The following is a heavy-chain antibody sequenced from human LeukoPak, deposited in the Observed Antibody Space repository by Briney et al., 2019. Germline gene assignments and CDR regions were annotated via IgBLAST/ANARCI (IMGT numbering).Heavy chain of an antibody. V-gene: IGHV5-51*01. CDR1: GYSFTSYW. CDR3: ARLPYCSGGSCYSRLFSFFDY. Sequence: AESLKISCKGSGYSFTSYWIGWVRQMPGKGLEWMGIIYPGDSDTRYNPSLQGQVTISADKSISTAYLQWSSLKASDTAMYYCARLPYCSGGSCYSRLFSFFDYWGQGTLVTVSS. CDR2: IYPGDSDT. J-gene: IGHJ4*02. D-gene: IGHD2-15*01.